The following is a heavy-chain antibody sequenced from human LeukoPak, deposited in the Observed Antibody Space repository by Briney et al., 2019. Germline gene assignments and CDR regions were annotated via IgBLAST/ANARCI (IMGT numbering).Heavy chain of an antibody. CDR1: GFTFSSYA. CDR2: ISYDGSNK. Sequence: GGSLRLSCAASGFTFSSYAMHWVRQAPGKGLEWVAVISYDGSNKYYADSVKGRFTISRDNSKNTLYLQMNSLRAEDTAVYYCARDWYEEWGSSDPGFSYNWFDPWGQGTLVTVSS. J-gene: IGHJ5*02. V-gene: IGHV3-30*01. CDR3: ARDWYEEWGSSDPGFSYNWFDP. D-gene: IGHD6-6*01.